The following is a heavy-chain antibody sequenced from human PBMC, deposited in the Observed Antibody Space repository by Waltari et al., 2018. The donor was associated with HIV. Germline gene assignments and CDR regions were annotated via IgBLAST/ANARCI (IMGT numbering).Heavy chain of an antibody. D-gene: IGHD6-19*01. Sequence: QVQLVQSGAEVKKPGASVKVSCKASGYTFTSYDINWVRQATGQGLEWMGWMNPNSGDTGYAKKFQGRITMTSNTSISTVYMELSSLTSEETAVYYCVRAAIYSRGCFDYWGQGTLVTVSS. V-gene: IGHV1-8*01. CDR2: MNPNSGDT. CDR3: VRAAIYSRGCFDY. CDR1: GYTFTSYD. J-gene: IGHJ4*02.